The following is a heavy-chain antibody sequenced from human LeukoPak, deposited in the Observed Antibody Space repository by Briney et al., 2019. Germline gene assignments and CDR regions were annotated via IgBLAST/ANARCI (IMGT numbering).Heavy chain of an antibody. D-gene: IGHD3-10*01. V-gene: IGHV1-69*04. CDR3: AREYGSGSYSHYFDY. Sequence: SVKVSCKASGGTFSSYAISWVRQAPGQGLEWMGRIIPILGIANYAQKFQGRVTITADKSTSTAYMELSSLRSEDTAVYYCAREYGSGSYSHYFDYWGQGTLVTVSS. CDR1: GGTFSSYA. J-gene: IGHJ4*02. CDR2: IIPILGIA.